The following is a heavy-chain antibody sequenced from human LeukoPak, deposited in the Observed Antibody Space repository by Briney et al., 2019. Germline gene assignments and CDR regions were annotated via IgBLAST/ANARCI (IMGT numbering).Heavy chain of an antibody. CDR1: GFTFSSYS. Sequence: GGSLRLSCAASGFTFSSYSMNWVRQAPGKGLEWVSAISGSGGSTYYADSVKGRFTISRDNSKNTLYLQMNSLRAEDTAVYYCAILAARPDAFDIWGQGTMVTVSS. J-gene: IGHJ3*02. D-gene: IGHD6-6*01. CDR3: AILAARPDAFDI. V-gene: IGHV3-23*01. CDR2: ISGSGGST.